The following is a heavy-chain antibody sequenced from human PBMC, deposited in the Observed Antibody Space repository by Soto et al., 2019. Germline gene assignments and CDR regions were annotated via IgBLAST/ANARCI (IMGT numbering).Heavy chain of an antibody. J-gene: IGHJ6*02. D-gene: IGHD3-9*01. Sequence: GSLRLSCAASGFTFSSYAMSWVRQAPGKGLEWVSAISGSGGSTHYADSVKGRFTISRDNSKNTLYLQMNSLRAEDTAVYYCAKGADILTGYYKVPPKYYYYGMDVWGQGTTVTVSS. CDR3: AKGADILTGYYKVPPKYYYYGMDV. CDR1: GFTFSSYA. V-gene: IGHV3-23*01. CDR2: ISGSGGST.